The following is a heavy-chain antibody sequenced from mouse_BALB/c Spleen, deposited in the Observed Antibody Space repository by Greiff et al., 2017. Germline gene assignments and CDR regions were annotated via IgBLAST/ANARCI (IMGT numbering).Heavy chain of an antibody. CDR2: INPYNDGT. CDR1: GYTFTSYV. J-gene: IGHJ2*01. Sequence: VQLKQSGPELVKPGASVKMSCKASGYTFTSYVMHWVKQKPGQGLEWIGYINPYNDGTKYNEKFKGKATLTSDKSSSTAYMELSSLTSEDSAVYYCARSSSRYYFDYWGQGTTLTVSS. D-gene: IGHD1-1*01. V-gene: IGHV1-14*01. CDR3: ARSSSRYYFDY.